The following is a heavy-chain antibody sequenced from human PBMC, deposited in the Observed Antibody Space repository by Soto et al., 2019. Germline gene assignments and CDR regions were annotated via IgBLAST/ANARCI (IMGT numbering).Heavy chain of an antibody. CDR2: IYYSGST. V-gene: IGHV4-59*01. CDR3: ARDFAYFDS. Sequence: SETLSLTCSVSGGSISSYYWSWIRQPPGKGLEWIGYIYYSGSTNYNPSLKSRVTISVDTSKNQFSLNLDSVTAADTAVYFCARDFAYFDSWGQGTLVTVSS. J-gene: IGHJ4*02. CDR1: GGSISSYY. D-gene: IGHD3-3*01.